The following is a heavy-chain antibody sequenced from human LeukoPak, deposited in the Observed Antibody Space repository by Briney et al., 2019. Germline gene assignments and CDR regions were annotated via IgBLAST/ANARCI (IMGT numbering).Heavy chain of an antibody. CDR3: AREGSFQNILTGYLFDY. D-gene: IGHD3-9*01. J-gene: IGHJ4*02. CDR1: GLTFSSYW. V-gene: IGHV3-7*01. CDR2: IKQDGSEK. Sequence: GGSLRLSCAASGLTFSSYWMSWVRQAPGKGLEWVANIKQDGSEKYYVDSVKGRFTISRDNAKNSLYLQMNSLRAEDTAVYYCAREGSFQNILTGYLFDYWGQGTLVTVSS.